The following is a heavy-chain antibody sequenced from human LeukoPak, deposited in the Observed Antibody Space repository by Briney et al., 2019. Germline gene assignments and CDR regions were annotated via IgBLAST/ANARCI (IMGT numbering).Heavy chain of an antibody. CDR2: IYHSGSS. D-gene: IGHD3-9*01. CDR1: GYSISSGYY. V-gene: IGHV4-38-2*01. J-gene: IGHJ4*02. CDR3: ARSVLRYFDWPFDY. Sequence: SGTLSPTCAVSGYSISSGYYWGWIRQPPGKGLEWIGSIYHSGSSYYNPSLKSRVTISVDTSKNQFSLKLSSVTAADTAVYYCARSVLRYFDWPFDYWGQGTLVTVSS.